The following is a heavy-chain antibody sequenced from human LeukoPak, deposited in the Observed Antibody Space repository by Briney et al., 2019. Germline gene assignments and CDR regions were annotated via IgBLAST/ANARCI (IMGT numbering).Heavy chain of an antibody. V-gene: IGHV3-30*02. CDR3: AKSLAAAGNY. D-gene: IGHD6-13*01. Sequence: GGSLRLSCAASGFTFSNYDMHWVRQAPGKGLEWVAFIHFDGSNKYYTDSVKGRFTISRDNSKNTLYLQMNSLRAEDTAVYYCAKSLAAAGNYWGQGTLVTVSS. J-gene: IGHJ4*02. CDR2: IHFDGSNK. CDR1: GFTFSNYD.